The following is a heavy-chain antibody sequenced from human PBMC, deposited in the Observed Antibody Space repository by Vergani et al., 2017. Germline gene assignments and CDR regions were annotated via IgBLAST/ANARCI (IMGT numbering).Heavy chain of an antibody. D-gene: IGHD5-24*01. J-gene: IGHJ5*01. CDR2: IKQDGSED. CDR1: GFNFQIYW. V-gene: IGHV3-7*01. CDR3: VRGGLAKIYNWFDP. Sequence: EVLLVESGGDLVQPGGSLRLSCEASGFNFQIYWMGWVRQTAEKGLEWVANIKQDGSEDYYVDSVKGRFTITRDNAKKFIYLQMNSLRADDTAVYYCVRGGLAKIYNWFDPWGEGTRVTVSS.